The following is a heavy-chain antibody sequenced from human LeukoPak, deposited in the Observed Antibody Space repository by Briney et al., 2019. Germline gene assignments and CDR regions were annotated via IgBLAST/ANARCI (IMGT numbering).Heavy chain of an antibody. D-gene: IGHD2-21*02. CDR3: ARGGSVPATRSFDY. J-gene: IGHJ4*02. V-gene: IGHV3-30*03. CDR1: GFTFSSSD. CDR2: ISYDATNK. Sequence: GGSLRLSCAASGFTFSSSDMHWVRQAPGKGLEWVAVISYDATNKYYADSVKGRFTLSRDNSKNTVYLQMNTLRVEDTAVYYCARGGSVPATRSFDYWGQGTLVTVSS.